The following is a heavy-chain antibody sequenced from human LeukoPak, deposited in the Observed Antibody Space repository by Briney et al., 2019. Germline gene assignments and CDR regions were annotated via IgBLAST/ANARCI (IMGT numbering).Heavy chain of an antibody. Sequence: GGSLRLSCAASGFTFSSYAMSWVRQAPGKGLEWVSLIYSSGRTFYADSVKGRFTISRDNSKNTLYLQMNSLRAEDTAVYYCARSTTSCLCDAFDVWGQGTMVTVSS. J-gene: IGHJ3*01. CDR3: ARSTTSCLCDAFDV. V-gene: IGHV3-66*02. D-gene: IGHD2-2*01. CDR2: IYSSGRT. CDR1: GFTFSSYA.